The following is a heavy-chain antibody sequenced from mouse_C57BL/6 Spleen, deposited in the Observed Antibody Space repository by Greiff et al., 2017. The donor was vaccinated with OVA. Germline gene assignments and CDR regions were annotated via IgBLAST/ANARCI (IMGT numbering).Heavy chain of an antibody. CDR1: GYSITSGYY. Sequence: EVKLQEPGPGLVKPSQSLSLTCSVTGYSITSGYYWNWIRQFPGNNLEWMGYIRYDGSNNYNPSLKNRISITRDTSKNQFFLKLNSGTTEDTATYVCARTWLDDYDGYFDVWGTGTTVTVSS. CDR2: IRYDGSN. V-gene: IGHV3-6*01. D-gene: IGHD2-4*01. CDR3: ARTWLDDYDGYFDV. J-gene: IGHJ1*03.